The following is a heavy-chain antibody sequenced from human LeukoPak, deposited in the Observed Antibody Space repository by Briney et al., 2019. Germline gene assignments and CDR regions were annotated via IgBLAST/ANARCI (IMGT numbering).Heavy chain of an antibody. V-gene: IGHV4-34*01. CDR3: ARGYSCPWD. CDR2: INHSGST. Sequence: PSETLSLTCAVYGGSFSGYYWSWIRQPPGKGLEWIGEINHSGSTNYNPSLKSRVTISVDKSKNQFSLKLSSVTAADTAVYYCARGYSCPWDWGQGTLVTVSS. CDR1: GGSFSGYY. D-gene: IGHD2-2*01. J-gene: IGHJ4*02.